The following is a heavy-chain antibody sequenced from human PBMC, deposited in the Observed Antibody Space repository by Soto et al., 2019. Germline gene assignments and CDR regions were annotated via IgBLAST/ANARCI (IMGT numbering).Heavy chain of an antibody. J-gene: IGHJ5*02. CDR1: GGSISSGGYY. V-gene: IGHV4-31*01. D-gene: IGHD4-17*01. CDR2: IHYSGST. CDR3: ARATVTANWFDP. Sequence: QVQLQESGPGLVKPSQTLSLTCTVSGGSISSGGYYWSWIRQHPGKGLEWIGYIHYSGSTYYNPSLKSQFTLSVDTSKNQFSLKLSSVTAADTAVYYCARATVTANWFDPWGQGTLVTVSS.